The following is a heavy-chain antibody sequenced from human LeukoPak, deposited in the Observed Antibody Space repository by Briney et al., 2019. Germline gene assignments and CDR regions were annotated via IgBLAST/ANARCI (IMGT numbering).Heavy chain of an antibody. CDR2: FSISNTI. CDR1: GFTFRTYS. D-gene: IGHD2-2*01. CDR3: TRADIVVVPAAKAFDY. Sequence: PGGSLRLSCAASGFTFRTYSMNWVRQAPGKGLEWVSCFSISNTIYYADSVKGRFTISRDNDENSLYLQMNSLKTEDTAVYYCTRADIVVVPAAKAFDYWGQGTLVTVSS. V-gene: IGHV3-48*01. J-gene: IGHJ4*02.